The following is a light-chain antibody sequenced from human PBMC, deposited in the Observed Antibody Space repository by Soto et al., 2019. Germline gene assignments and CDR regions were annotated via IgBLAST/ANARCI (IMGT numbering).Light chain of an antibody. CDR2: EAS. CDR3: QQFDNLPLT. Sequence: DIQMTQPPFILSASVGDRVTITCRASQDISKYLNWYQHKPGKAPRLLIYEASNLETGVPSRFSGSGSGTDFTLTISSLQTEDVATYYCQQFDNLPLTFGPGTKVDI. CDR1: QDISKY. V-gene: IGKV1-33*01. J-gene: IGKJ3*01.